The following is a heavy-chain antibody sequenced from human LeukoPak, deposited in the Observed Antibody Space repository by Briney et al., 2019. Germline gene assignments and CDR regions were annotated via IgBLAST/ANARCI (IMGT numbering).Heavy chain of an antibody. V-gene: IGHV1-69*13. D-gene: IGHD3-22*01. J-gene: IGHJ4*02. CDR1: GGTFSSYA. CDR3: ATHYYDSSGYYRLFDY. Sequence: AASVKVSCKASGGTFSSYAISWVRQAAGQGLEWMGGIIPIFGTANYAQKFQGRVTITADESTSTAYMELSSLRSEDTAVYYCATHYYDSSGYYRLFDYWGQGTLVTVPS. CDR2: IIPIFGTA.